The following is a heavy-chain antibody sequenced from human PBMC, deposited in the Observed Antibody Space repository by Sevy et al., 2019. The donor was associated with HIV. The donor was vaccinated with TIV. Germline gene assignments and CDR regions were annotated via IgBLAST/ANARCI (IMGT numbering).Heavy chain of an antibody. V-gene: IGHV3-23*01. Sequence: GGSLRLSCAASGFTFNIYAMTWVRQAPGKGLKWFSTISSSGTSTYYADSVKGRFTISRDNSKNTLYLQMNSLRAEDTAIYFCAKDHDNNWFDPWGQGTLVTVSS. CDR1: GFTFNIYA. CDR2: ISSSGTST. CDR3: AKDHDNNWFDP. J-gene: IGHJ5*02. D-gene: IGHD3-9*01.